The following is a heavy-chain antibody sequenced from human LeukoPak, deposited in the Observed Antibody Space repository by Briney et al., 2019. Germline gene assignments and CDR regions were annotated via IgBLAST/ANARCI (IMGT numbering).Heavy chain of an antibody. D-gene: IGHD2-21*02. J-gene: IGHJ4*02. CDR1: GFTFSSYG. CDR3: AKDDYLYCGGDCTDY. CDR2: ISGSGDST. Sequence: PGGSLRLSCAASGFTFSSYGMSWVRQAPGKGLEWVSAISGSGDSTYYADSVKGRFTISRDNSKNTLYLQMNSLRAEDTAVYYCAKDDYLYCGGDCTDYWGQGTLVTVSS. V-gene: IGHV3-23*01.